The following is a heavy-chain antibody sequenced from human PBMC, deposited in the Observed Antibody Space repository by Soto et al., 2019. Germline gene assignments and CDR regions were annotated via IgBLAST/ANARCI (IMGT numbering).Heavy chain of an antibody. V-gene: IGHV4-31*03. CDR1: GGSISSGGYY. D-gene: IGHD3-10*02. CDR3: ARGTSAYYYVAWYFDL. Sequence: QVQLQESGPGLVKPSQTLSLTCTVSGGSISSGGYYWSWIRQNPGKGLEWIGYIYYSGSTYYNPSLKSRVIISVDTSKIQFSLKLSSVTAADKDVYFCARGTSAYYYVAWYFDLWGRGTLVTVSS. J-gene: IGHJ2*01. CDR2: IYYSGST.